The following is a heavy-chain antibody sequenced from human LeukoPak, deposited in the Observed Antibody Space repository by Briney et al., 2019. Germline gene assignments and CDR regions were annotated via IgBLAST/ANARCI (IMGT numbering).Heavy chain of an antibody. Sequence: ASVKVSCKASGYTFTSYGINWVRQAPGQGLEWMGWMNPYSGNTGYAQKFQGRVTMTSNTSISTAYMELSSLRSEDTALYYCARGDSSGYYVWLDPWGQGTPVTVSS. CDR1: GYTFTSYG. J-gene: IGHJ5*02. D-gene: IGHD3-22*01. CDR2: MNPYSGNT. CDR3: ARGDSSGYYVWLDP. V-gene: IGHV1-8*02.